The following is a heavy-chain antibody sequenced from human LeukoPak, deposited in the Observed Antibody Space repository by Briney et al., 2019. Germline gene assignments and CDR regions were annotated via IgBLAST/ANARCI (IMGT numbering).Heavy chain of an antibody. Sequence: SETLSLTCAVYGGSFSGYYWSWIRQPPGKGLEWIGEINHSGTTNYNPSLKSRVTMSVDTSKNQFSLKLSSVTAADTAVYYCARGNDILTGYPDYWGQGTLVTVSS. D-gene: IGHD3-9*01. CDR1: GGSFSGYY. CDR3: ARGNDILTGYPDY. CDR2: INHSGTT. J-gene: IGHJ4*02. V-gene: IGHV4-34*01.